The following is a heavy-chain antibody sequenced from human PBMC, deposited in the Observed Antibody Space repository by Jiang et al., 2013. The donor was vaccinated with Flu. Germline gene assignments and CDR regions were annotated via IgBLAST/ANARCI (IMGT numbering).Heavy chain of an antibody. Sequence: GSGLVKPSQTLSLTCTVSGGSISSDGYYWNWIRQHPGKGLEWIGYINYSGSTYYNPSLKSRVTVSVDTSKNQFSLKLSSVTAADTAVYYCARARYDYGDLDAFDIWGQ. CDR2: INYSGST. CDR1: GGSISSDGYY. D-gene: IGHD4-17*01. CDR3: ARARYDYGDLDAFDI. V-gene: IGHV4-31*03. J-gene: IGHJ3*02.